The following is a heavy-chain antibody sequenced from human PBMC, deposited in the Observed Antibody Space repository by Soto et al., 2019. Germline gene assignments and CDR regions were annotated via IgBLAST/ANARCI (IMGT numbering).Heavy chain of an antibody. V-gene: IGHV2-70*13. CDR3: ARSIRGPRRFNGMDV. D-gene: IGHD1-20*01. Sequence: SVPTLVKPRETLALTCTFSGFSLTSPGMCVSWIRQSPGKALEWLALIERDDDDKYYSASLMTRLTISKDTRKNQVVLTMANMDPADTATYYCARSIRGPRRFNGMDVWGQGTTVTVSS. CDR1: GFSLTSPGMC. J-gene: IGHJ6*02. CDR2: IERDDDDK.